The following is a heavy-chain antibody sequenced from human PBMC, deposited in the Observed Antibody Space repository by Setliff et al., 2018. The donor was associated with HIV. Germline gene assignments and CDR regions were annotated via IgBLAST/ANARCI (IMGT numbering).Heavy chain of an antibody. CDR2: INHTGRT. V-gene: IGHV4-34*01. Sequence: SETLSLTCAVSGGSFTHDYWTWIRQAPGKGLEWIGEINHTGRTDYNPSLKSRVTISIGASKFQFSLKLNSVTAADTAVYYCAIPPLESTVTTANYFESWGQGILVTVSS. CDR1: GGSFTHDY. CDR3: AIPPLESTVTTANYFES. J-gene: IGHJ4*02. D-gene: IGHD4-17*01.